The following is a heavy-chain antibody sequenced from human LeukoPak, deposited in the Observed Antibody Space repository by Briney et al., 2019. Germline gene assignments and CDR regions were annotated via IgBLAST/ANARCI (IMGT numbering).Heavy chain of an antibody. V-gene: IGHV4-59*01. CDR2: IYYSGST. J-gene: IGHJ5*02. CDR1: GGSISSYY. D-gene: IGHD6-19*01. CDR3: ARTIAVAGRVGWFDP. Sequence: SETLSLTCTVSGGSISSYYWSWIRQPPGKGLEWIGYIYYSGSTNYNPSLKSRVTISVDTSKNQFSLKLSSVTAADTAVYYCARTIAVAGRVGWFDPWGQGTLVTVSS.